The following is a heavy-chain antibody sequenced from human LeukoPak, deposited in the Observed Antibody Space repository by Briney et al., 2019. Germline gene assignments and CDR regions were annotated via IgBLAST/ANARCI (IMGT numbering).Heavy chain of an antibody. Sequence: SETLSFTCSVSGGSISSYYWSWLRQPPGKGLEWIGYIYYSGSTNYNPSLKSRATISVDTSKNQFSLKLSSVTAADTAVYYCARTERPPYYQIDYWGQGTLVTVSS. CDR1: GGSISSYY. D-gene: IGHD1-26*01. CDR3: ARTERPPYYQIDY. V-gene: IGHV4-59*01. CDR2: IYYSGST. J-gene: IGHJ4*02.